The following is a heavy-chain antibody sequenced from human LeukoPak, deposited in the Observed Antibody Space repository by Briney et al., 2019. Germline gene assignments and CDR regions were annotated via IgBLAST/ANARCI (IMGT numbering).Heavy chain of an antibody. V-gene: IGHV3-23*01. J-gene: IGHJ6*02. CDR1: GFTFSSYA. D-gene: IGHD2-15*01. Sequence: GGSPRLSCAASGFTFSSYAMSWVRQAPGKGLEWVSAISGSGGNTYYADSVKGRFTISRDNSKNTLYLQMNSLRAEDTAVYYCARDLVVVAATRGRRYYGMDVWGQGTTVTVSS. CDR2: ISGSGGNT. CDR3: ARDLVVVAATRGRRYYGMDV.